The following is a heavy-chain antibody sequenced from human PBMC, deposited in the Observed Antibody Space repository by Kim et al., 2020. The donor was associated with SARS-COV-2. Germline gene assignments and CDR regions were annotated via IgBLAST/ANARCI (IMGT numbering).Heavy chain of an antibody. J-gene: IGHJ6*02. D-gene: IGHD5-18*01. V-gene: IGHV1-18*04. CDR1: GYTFTSYG. Sequence: ASVKVSCKASGYTFTSYGISWVRQAPGQGLEWMGWISAYNGNTNYAQKLQGRVTMTTDTSTSTAYMELRSLRSDDTAVYYCARARYSYGGRDPRMDVWGQGTTVTVSS. CDR2: ISAYNGNT. CDR3: ARARYSYGGRDPRMDV.